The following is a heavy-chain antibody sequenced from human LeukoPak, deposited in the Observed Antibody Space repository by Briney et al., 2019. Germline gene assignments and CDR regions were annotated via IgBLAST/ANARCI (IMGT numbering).Heavy chain of an antibody. V-gene: IGHV3-7*01. CDR2: IKRDGTDK. CDR3: TRALYNTGWYPDYFDS. D-gene: IGHD6-19*01. J-gene: IGHJ4*02. Sequence: GGSLRLSCAASGFTFNWMSWVRQAPGKGLEWLANIKRDGTDKYYVGSVEGRFTISRDNAKNSLFLQMSSLRAEDTAIYYCTRALYNTGWYPDYFDSWGQGTLVTVSS. CDR1: GFTFNW.